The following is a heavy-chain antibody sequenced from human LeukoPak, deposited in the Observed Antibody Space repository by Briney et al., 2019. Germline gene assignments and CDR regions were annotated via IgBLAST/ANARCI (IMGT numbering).Heavy chain of an antibody. D-gene: IGHD5-18*01. Sequence: VASVKVSCKASGYTFTGYYMHWVRQAPGQGLEWMGWINPNSGGTNYAQKFQGRVTMTRDTSISTAYMELSRLRSDDTAVYYCARDTAMVTYWFDPWGQRTLVTVSS. CDR2: INPNSGGT. V-gene: IGHV1-2*02. CDR3: ARDTAMVTYWFDP. J-gene: IGHJ5*02. CDR1: GYTFTGYY.